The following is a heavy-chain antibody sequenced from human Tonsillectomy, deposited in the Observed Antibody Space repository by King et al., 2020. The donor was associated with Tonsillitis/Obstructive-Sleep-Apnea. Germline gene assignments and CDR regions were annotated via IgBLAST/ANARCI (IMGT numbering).Heavy chain of an antibody. Sequence: QVQLVESGGGVVQPGRSLRLSCAASGFTFSTYGMHWVRQAPGKGLEWVAVMWFDGNPKHYADSVKGRFTISRDNSKNTLYLQMNSLRAEDTAVYYCARDMLTSNWPYYGLDVWGQGTTVTVSS. CDR1: GFTFSTYG. J-gene: IGHJ6*02. CDR2: MWFDGNPK. D-gene: IGHD6-13*01. V-gene: IGHV3-33*01. CDR3: ARDMLTSNWPYYGLDV.